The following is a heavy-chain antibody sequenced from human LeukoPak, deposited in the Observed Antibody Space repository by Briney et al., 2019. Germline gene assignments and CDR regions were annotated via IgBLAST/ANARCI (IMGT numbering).Heavy chain of an antibody. D-gene: IGHD6-19*01. V-gene: IGHV3-49*03. CDR2: IRSKAYGGTT. CDR1: GFTFGDYA. Sequence: PGGSLRLSCTASGFTFGDYAMSWFRQAPGKGLEWVGFIRSKAYGGTTEYAASVKGRFTISRDNAKNSLYLQMNSLRDEDTAVYYCARAPQGIAVAGTAYWGQGTLVTVSS. CDR3: ARAPQGIAVAGTAY. J-gene: IGHJ4*02.